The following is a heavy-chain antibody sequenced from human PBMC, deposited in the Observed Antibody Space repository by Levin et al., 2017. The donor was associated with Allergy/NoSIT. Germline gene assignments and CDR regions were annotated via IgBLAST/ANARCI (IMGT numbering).Heavy chain of an antibody. J-gene: IGHJ4*02. V-gene: IGHV3-53*01. CDR1: GFTVSSHY. CDR3: ARNSGSYFVY. Sequence: GESLKISCAASGFTVSSHYMSWVRQAPGKGLEWVSVIYSGGSTYYADSVKGRFTISRDNSKNTLYLQMNSLRAEDTAVYYCARNSGSYFVYWGQGTLVTVSS. D-gene: IGHD1-26*01. CDR2: IYSGGST.